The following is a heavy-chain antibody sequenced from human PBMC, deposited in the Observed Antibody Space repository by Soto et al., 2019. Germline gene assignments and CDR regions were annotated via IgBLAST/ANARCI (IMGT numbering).Heavy chain of an antibody. CDR2: INPNSGRT. CDR1: GYTFTGYY. CDR3: ARGEWNYLYYGMDV. J-gene: IGHJ6*02. V-gene: IGHV1-2*02. D-gene: IGHD1-7*01. Sequence: ASVKVSCKASGYTFTGYYMHWVRQAPGQRLEWMGGINPNSGRTNYAQKFQGRDTRTRDTSISKAYMELSRLRYDDTAVYYCARGEWNYLYYGMDVWGQGTTVTVSS.